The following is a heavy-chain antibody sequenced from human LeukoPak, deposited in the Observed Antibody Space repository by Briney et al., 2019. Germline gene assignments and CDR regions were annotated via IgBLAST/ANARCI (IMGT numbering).Heavy chain of an antibody. D-gene: IGHD4-17*01. V-gene: IGHV4-34*01. CDR2: INHSGST. J-gene: IGHJ4*02. CDR1: GGSFSGYY. CDR3: ARIEAGYDYGDYFFDY. Sequence: SETLSLTCAVYGGSFSGYYRSWIRQPPGKGLEWIGEINHSGSTNYNPSLKSRVTISVDTSKNQFSLKLSSVTAADTAVYYCARIEAGYDYGDYFFDYWGQGTLVTVSS.